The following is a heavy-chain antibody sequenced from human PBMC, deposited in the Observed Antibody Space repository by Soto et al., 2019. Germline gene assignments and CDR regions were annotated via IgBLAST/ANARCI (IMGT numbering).Heavy chain of an antibody. CDR3: ARTPYDFWSGYHHYFDY. CDR1: GCSISSSSYY. J-gene: IGHJ4*02. D-gene: IGHD3-3*01. V-gene: IGHV4-39*01. CDR2: IYYSGST. Sequence: PSGTLSLTCTVSGCSISSSSYYWGWIRQPPGKGLEWIGSIYYSGSTYYNPSLKSRVTISVDTSKNQFSLKLSSVTAADTAVYYCARTPYDFWSGYHHYFDYWGQGTLVTVSS.